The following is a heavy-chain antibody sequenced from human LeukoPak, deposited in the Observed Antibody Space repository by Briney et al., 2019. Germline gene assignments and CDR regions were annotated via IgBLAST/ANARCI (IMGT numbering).Heavy chain of an antibody. CDR2: ITSSSSYI. Sequence: GGSLRLSCAASGFTFSRYTMNWVRQAPGKGLEWVSSITSSSSYIYYADSMRGRFTLSRDNAKNSLYLQMNSLKPEDTAVYYCARVAEAAAFDSWGQGTLVTVSS. D-gene: IGHD6-13*01. CDR3: ARVAEAAAFDS. CDR1: GFTFSRYT. J-gene: IGHJ4*02. V-gene: IGHV3-21*06.